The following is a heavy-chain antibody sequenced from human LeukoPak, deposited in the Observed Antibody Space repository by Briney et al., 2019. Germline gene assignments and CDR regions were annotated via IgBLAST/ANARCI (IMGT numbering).Heavy chain of an antibody. V-gene: IGHV3-9*01. D-gene: IGHD6-19*01. J-gene: IGHJ4*02. CDR1: GFIFNDYA. CDR2: ITWNSVGK. CDR3: ARGVAVAGHLY. Sequence: GGSLRLSCTASGFIFNDYAMHWVRQAPGKGLEWVSSITWNSVGKGYADSVKGRFTISRDNAKNSLYLQMNGLRAEDTAVYYCARGVAVAGHLYWGQGTLVTVSS.